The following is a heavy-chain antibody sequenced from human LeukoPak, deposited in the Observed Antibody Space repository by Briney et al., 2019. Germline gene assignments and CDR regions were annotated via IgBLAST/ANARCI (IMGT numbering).Heavy chain of an antibody. CDR2: INGDGSTT. Sequence: AGGPLRLSCAASGFTFRKYWMHWFRQVPGKGLFWVSLINGDGSTTNYADFVKGRFTISRDNAKNTLSLQVNSLRAEDTAVYYCATGNYYDSRGYYTFGYWGQGTLVTVSS. CDR1: GFTFRKYW. V-gene: IGHV3-74*01. D-gene: IGHD3-22*01. J-gene: IGHJ1*01. CDR3: ATGNYYDSRGYYTFGY.